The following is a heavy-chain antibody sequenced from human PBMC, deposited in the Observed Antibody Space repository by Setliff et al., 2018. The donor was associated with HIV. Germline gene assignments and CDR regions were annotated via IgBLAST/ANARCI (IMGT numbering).Heavy chain of an antibody. J-gene: IGHJ3*02. CDR1: GYTFTSYY. CDR2: VYPSDGST. CDR3: ARDNNAFDI. V-gene: IGHV1-46*01. D-gene: IGHD1-20*01. Sequence: ASVKVSCKASGYTFTSYYMHWVRQAPGQVLAWMGMVYPSDGSTSYAQKFQGRVTMTRETSTTTIYMELNSLTSEDTAVYYCARDNNAFDIWGQGTMVTVSS.